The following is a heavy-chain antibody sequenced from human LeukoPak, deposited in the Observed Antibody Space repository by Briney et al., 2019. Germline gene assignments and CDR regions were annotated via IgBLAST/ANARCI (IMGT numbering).Heavy chain of an antibody. V-gene: IGHV4-34*01. D-gene: IGHD6-13*01. CDR2: INHSGST. J-gene: IGHJ4*02. CDR1: GGSFSGYY. Sequence: SETLSLTCAVYGGSFSGYYWSWIRQPPGKGLEWIGEINHSGSTNYNPSLKSRDTISVDTSKNQFSLKLSSVTAADTAVYYCARGRYSSSWLIDYWGQGTLVTVSS. CDR3: ARGRYSSSWLIDY.